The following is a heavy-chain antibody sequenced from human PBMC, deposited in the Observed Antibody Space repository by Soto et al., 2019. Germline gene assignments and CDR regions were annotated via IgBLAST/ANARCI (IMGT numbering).Heavy chain of an antibody. Sequence: QVQLVQSGAEVKKPGASVKVSCKASGYTFTDYYIHWVRQAPGQGLEWMGWINPKSGGTNYAQTFQGWVTMTRDTSISTAYMELRNLRSDATAVYYCATVKVATVSYYFDHWGQGTLVTVSS. CDR1: GYTFTDYY. V-gene: IGHV1-2*04. CDR3: ATVKVATVSYYFDH. J-gene: IGHJ4*02. CDR2: INPKSGGT. D-gene: IGHD2-15*01.